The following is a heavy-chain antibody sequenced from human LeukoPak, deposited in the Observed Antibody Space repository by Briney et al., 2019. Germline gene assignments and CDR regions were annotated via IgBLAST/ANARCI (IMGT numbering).Heavy chain of an antibody. CDR3: AREESGGYFDY. V-gene: IGHV1-24*01. CDR1: GYTLTELS. D-gene: IGHD2/OR15-2a*01. CDR2: FDPEDGET. Sequence: ASVKVSCKVSGYTLTELSMHWVRQAPGKGLEWMGGFDPEDGETIYAQKFRGRVTMTRDTSTSTVYMDLSSLRSEDTAMYFCAREESGGYFDYWGQGTLVT. J-gene: IGHJ4*02.